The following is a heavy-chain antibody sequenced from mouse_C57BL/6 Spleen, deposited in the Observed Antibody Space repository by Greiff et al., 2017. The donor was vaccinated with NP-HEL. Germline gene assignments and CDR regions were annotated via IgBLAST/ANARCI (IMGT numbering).Heavy chain of an antibody. CDR1: GYAFTNYL. J-gene: IGHJ2*01. V-gene: IGHV1-54*01. CDR2: INPGSGGT. Sequence: VQLQQSGAELVRPGTSVKVSCKASGYAFTNYLIEWVKQRPGRGLEWIGVINPGSGGTNYNEKFKGKATLTADNSCSTAYMQLSSLTSEDSAVYCCARYRVSYYFDYWGQGTTLTVSS. CDR3: ARYRVSYYFDY.